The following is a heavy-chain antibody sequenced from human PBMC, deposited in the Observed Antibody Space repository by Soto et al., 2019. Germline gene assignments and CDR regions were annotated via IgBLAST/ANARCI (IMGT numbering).Heavy chain of an antibody. J-gene: IGHJ3*02. CDR2: IYYSGIT. CDR3: ARPPTANLDAFEI. V-gene: IGHV4-39*01. CDR1: GGSISSSYY. D-gene: IGHD7-27*01. Sequence: QLQLQESGPGLVKPSETLSLTCTVSGGSISSSYYWGWIRQPPGKGLEWIRSIYYSGITYYNPSLKSRVTISVDSSKNQFSLKLNSVTAADTAVYYCARPPTANLDAFEIWGQGTMVTVSS.